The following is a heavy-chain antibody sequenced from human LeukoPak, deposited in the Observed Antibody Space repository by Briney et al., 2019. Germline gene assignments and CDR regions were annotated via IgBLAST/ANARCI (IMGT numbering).Heavy chain of an antibody. CDR2: INPNSGGT. J-gene: IGHJ4*02. V-gene: IGHV1-2*02. D-gene: IGHD4-23*01. Sequence: GDSVKVSCKASGYTFTGYFIHWVRQAPGQGLEWMGWINPNSGGTNYAQKFQGRVTMTRDTYISRAYMELSRLRSDDTAVYYCAISDYGGKSPPLDYWGQGTLVTVSS. CDR3: AISDYGGKSPPLDY. CDR1: GYTFTGYF.